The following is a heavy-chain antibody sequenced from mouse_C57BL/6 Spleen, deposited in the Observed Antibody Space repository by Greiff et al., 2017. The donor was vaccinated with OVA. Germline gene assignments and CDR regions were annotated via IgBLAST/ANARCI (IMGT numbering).Heavy chain of an antibody. CDR1: GYTFTSYW. V-gene: IGHV1-50*01. Sequence: VKLVESGAELVKPGASVKLSCKASGYTFTSYWMQWVKQRPGQGLEWIGEIDPSDSYTNYNQKFKGKATLTVDTSSSTAYMQLSSLTSEDSAVYYCARRITTVVDAMDYWGQGTSVTVSS. J-gene: IGHJ4*01. CDR2: IDPSDSYT. D-gene: IGHD1-1*01. CDR3: ARRITTVVDAMDY.